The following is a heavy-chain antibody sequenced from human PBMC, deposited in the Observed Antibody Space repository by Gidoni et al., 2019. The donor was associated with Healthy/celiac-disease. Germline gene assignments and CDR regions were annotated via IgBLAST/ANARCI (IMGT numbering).Heavy chain of an antibody. J-gene: IGHJ3*02. CDR1: GFTGSSNY. V-gene: IGHV3-53*04. Sequence: VQLGESGGGLVQAGGSLRLSCADSGFTGSSNYMSWVRQDPGKGLEWVSVSYSGGSTYYADSVTCRFTISRHNSNNTLYLHKNRLKAEDTAVYYCARATVTSDNAFDIWGQGTMVTVSS. CDR2: SYSGGST. D-gene: IGHD4-17*01. CDR3: ARATVTSDNAFDI.